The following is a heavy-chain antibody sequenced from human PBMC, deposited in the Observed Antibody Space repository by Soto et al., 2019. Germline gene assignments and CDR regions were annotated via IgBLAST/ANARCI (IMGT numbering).Heavy chain of an antibody. V-gene: IGHV1-69*02. CDR1: GGTFSSYT. CDR3: ASPNYGSGSSYYYYGMDV. CDR2: IIPILGIA. D-gene: IGHD3-10*01. J-gene: IGHJ6*02. Sequence: ASVKVSCKASGGTFSSYTISWVRQAPGQGLEWMGRIIPILGIANYAQKFQGRVTITADKSTSTAYMELSSLRSEDTAVYYCASPNYGSGSSYYYYGMDVWGQGTTVTVSS.